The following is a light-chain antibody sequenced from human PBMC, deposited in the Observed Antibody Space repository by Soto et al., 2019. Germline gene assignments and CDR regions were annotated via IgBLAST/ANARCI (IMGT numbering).Light chain of an antibody. Sequence: IVLTQSPGILSLSPGERATLSCRASQSVSSSYLAWYQQKPGQAPRLLIYGASSRATGIPDRFSGSGSGTDFTLTISRLEPEDFAVYYCQQYGSSPWTFGQGTKGDIK. J-gene: IGKJ1*01. V-gene: IGKV3-20*01. CDR1: QSVSSSY. CDR2: GAS. CDR3: QQYGSSPWT.